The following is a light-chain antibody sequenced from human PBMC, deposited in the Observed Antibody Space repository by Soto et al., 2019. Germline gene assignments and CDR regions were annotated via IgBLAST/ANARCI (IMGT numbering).Light chain of an antibody. Sequence: EIVLTQSPGTLSLSPGERATLSCRASQSVSSSYLAWYQQKPGQAPRLLIYGASIRATGIPDRFSGSGSGTDFTLTISRLKPEDFAVYYCQQYDSSPLTFGGGTKVEIK. J-gene: IGKJ4*01. CDR1: QSVSSSY. V-gene: IGKV3-20*01. CDR3: QQYDSSPLT. CDR2: GAS.